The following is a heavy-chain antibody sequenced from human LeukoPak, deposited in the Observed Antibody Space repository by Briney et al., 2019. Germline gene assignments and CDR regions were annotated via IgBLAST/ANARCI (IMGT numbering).Heavy chain of an antibody. CDR2: ISCYDATT. J-gene: IGHJ6*02. D-gene: IGHD6-13*01. CDR1: GYTFSSHG. V-gene: IGHV1-18*01. CDR3: ARVGIAAAGSYGMDV. Sequence: ASVKVSCKASGYTFSSHGISWVRQAPGQGLEWMGWISCYDATTNYAQKFQGRVTMTTDTSTRTAYMELRSLRSDDTAVYYCARVGIAAAGSYGMDVWGQGTTVTVSS.